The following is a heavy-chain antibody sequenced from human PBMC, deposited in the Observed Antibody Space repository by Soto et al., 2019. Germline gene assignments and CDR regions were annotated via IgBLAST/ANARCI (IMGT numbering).Heavy chain of an antibody. D-gene: IGHD3-22*01. J-gene: IGHJ4*02. CDR1: GFTFSSYE. CDR3: AREGGRYYDSSGYYLFDY. V-gene: IGHV3-48*03. CDR2: ISSSGSTI. Sequence: WGSLRLSCAASGFTFSSYEMSFCRHAPVKWLEWVSYISSSGSTIYYADSVKGRFTISRDNAKNSLYLQMNSLRAEDTAVYYCAREGGRYYDSSGYYLFDYWGQGTLVTVSS.